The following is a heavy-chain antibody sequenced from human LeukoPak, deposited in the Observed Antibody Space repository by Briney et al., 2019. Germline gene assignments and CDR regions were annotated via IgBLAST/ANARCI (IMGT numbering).Heavy chain of an antibody. J-gene: IGHJ4*02. CDR1: GFTFSNAW. D-gene: IGHD1-26*01. CDR2: IKSKTDGGTT. CDR3: TTDYSGSYPSLDY. Sequence: GGSLRLSRAASGFTFSNAWMSWVRQAPGKGLEWVGRIKSKTDGGTTDYAAPVKGRFTISRDDSKNTLYLQMNSLKTEDTAVYYCTTDYSGSYPSLDYWGQGTLVTVSS. V-gene: IGHV3-15*01.